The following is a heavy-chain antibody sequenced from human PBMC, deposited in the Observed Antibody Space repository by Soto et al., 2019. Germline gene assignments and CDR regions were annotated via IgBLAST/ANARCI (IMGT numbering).Heavy chain of an antibody. V-gene: IGHV4-59*01. D-gene: IGHD4-17*01. CDR1: GGSISSYY. Sequence: SETLSLTCTVSGGSISSYYWSWIRQPPGKGLEWIGYIYYSGSTNYNPSLKSRVTISVDTSKNQFSLKLSSVTAADTAVYYCATLDYGGNFDYWGQGTLVTVSS. J-gene: IGHJ4*02. CDR2: IYYSGST. CDR3: ATLDYGGNFDY.